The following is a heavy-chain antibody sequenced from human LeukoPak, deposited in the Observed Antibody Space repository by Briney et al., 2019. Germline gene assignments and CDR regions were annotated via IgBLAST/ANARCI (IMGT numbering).Heavy chain of an antibody. CDR3: ARAYSSSSIFDY. CDR2: MYHSGNT. Sequence: SETLSLTCTVSGYSISSGYYWGWIRQPPGKGLEWIGTMYHSGNTYYNPSLKSRVTISVDTSKNQFSLKLTSVTAADTAVYYCARAYSSSSIFDYWGQGTLVTVSP. D-gene: IGHD6-6*01. J-gene: IGHJ4*02. V-gene: IGHV4-38-2*02. CDR1: GYSISSGYY.